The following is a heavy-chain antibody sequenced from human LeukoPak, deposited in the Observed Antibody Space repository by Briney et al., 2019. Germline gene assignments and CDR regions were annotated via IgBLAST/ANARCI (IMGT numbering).Heavy chain of an antibody. Sequence: SSETLSLTCTVSGGSISSYYWSWVRQPPGKGLEWVGYIYYSGSTNYNPSLKSRVTISVDTSKNQFSLKLSSVTAADTAVYYCARDPAVAGLYNWFDPWGQGTLVTVSS. J-gene: IGHJ5*02. V-gene: IGHV4-59*01. CDR1: GGSISSYY. CDR3: ARDPAVAGLYNWFDP. D-gene: IGHD6-19*01. CDR2: IYYSGST.